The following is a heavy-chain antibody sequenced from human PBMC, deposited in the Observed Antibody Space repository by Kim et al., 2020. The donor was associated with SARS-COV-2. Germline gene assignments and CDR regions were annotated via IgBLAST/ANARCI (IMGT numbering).Heavy chain of an antibody. CDR2: SAT. J-gene: IGHJ6*02. Sequence: SATRYSPSFPGQVTISADKSISTAYLQWSSLKASDTAMYYCARHVYGMDVWGQGTTVTVSS. CDR3: ARHVYGMDV. V-gene: IGHV5-51*01.